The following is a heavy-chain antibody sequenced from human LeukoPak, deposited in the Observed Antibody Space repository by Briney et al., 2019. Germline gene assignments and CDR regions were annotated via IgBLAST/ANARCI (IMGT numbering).Heavy chain of an antibody. Sequence: ASVKVSCKASGYTFTSYYMHWVRQAPGQGLEWMGIINPSGGSTSYAQKLQGRVTMTRDTSTSTVYMELSSLRSEDTAVYYCARDRRDYDSSGYSKNYFDYWGQGTLVTVSS. CDR2: INPSGGST. J-gene: IGHJ4*02. V-gene: IGHV1-46*01. CDR3: ARDRRDYDSSGYSKNYFDY. CDR1: GYTFTSYY. D-gene: IGHD3-22*01.